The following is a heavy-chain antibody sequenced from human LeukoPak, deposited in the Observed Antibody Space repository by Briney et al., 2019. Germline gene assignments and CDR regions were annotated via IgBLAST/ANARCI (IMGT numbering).Heavy chain of an antibody. CDR2: IIPILGIA. CDR3: ARVGIVAFDWYFDL. D-gene: IGHD5-12*01. V-gene: IGHV1-69*04. CDR1: GGTFSSYA. J-gene: IGHJ2*01. Sequence: SVKVSCKASGGTFSSYAISWVRQAPGQGLEWMGKIIPILGIANYAQQFQGRVTITADKSTSTAYMELSSLRSEDTAVYYCARVGIVAFDWYFDLWGRGTLVTVSS.